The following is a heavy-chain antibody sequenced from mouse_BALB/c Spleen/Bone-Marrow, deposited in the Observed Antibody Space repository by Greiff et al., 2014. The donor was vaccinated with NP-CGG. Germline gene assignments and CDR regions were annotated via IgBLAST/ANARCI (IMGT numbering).Heavy chain of an antibody. V-gene: IGHV5-9-3*01. CDR3: ARHGGRGYAMDY. Sequence: EVQLVESGGGLVKPGGSLKLSCAASGFTFSSYAMSWVRQTPEKRLEWVATISSGGSYTYYPDSVKGRFTISRDNAKNTLCLQMSSLRSEDTAMYYCARHGGRGYAMDYWGQGTSVTVSS. CDR2: ISSGGSYT. CDR1: GFTFSSYA. D-gene: IGHD1-1*02. J-gene: IGHJ4*01.